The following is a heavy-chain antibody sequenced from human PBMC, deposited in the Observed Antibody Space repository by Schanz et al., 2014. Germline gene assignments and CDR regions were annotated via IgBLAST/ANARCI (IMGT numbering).Heavy chain of an antibody. J-gene: IGHJ5*02. V-gene: IGHV3-74*02. Sequence: EVHLLESGGGLVEPGGSLRLSCATSGFSLDIFAVSWVRQAPGKGLEWVSRIKSDGSSTSYADSVKGRFIISRDNAKNTLYLQMNSLRAEDTAVYYCARPALWFGDNCFDPWGQGTLVTVSS. CDR1: GFSLDIFA. D-gene: IGHD3-10*01. CDR3: ARPALWFGDNCFDP. CDR2: IKSDGSST.